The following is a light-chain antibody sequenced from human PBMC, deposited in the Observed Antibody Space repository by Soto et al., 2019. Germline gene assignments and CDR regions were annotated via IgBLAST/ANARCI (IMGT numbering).Light chain of an antibody. CDR1: QSISSW. CDR3: QQYSAYSRT. V-gene: IGKV1-5*03. Sequence: DIQMTQSPPTLSASVGDRVTITCRASQSISSWLAWYQQKPGKVPKLLIYKASNLESGVPSRFSGSGSGTEFTLTITSLQSDDSATYYCQQYSAYSRTFGQGTKVEIK. CDR2: KAS. J-gene: IGKJ1*01.